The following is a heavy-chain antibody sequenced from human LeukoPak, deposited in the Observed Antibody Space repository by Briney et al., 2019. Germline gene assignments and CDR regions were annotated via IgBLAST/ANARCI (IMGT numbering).Heavy chain of an antibody. CDR1: GYTFTSHG. Sequence: ASVKVSCKASGYTFTSHGISWVRQAPGQGLEWMGWISAYNGNTNYAQKLQGRVTMTTDTSTSPAYMELRSLRSDDTAVYYCARTAYDSSGYYGLVWFDPWGQGTLVTVSS. V-gene: IGHV1-18*01. J-gene: IGHJ5*02. CDR3: ARTAYDSSGYYGLVWFDP. CDR2: ISAYNGNT. D-gene: IGHD3-22*01.